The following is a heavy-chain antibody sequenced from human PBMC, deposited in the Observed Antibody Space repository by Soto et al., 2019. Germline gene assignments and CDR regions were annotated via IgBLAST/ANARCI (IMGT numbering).Heavy chain of an antibody. CDR3: ARVETGYRYGYYYYYNMDV. CDR2: ISSSGSTI. D-gene: IGHD5-18*01. V-gene: IGHV3-11*01. Sequence: QVQLVESGGGLVKPGGSLRLSCAASGFTFRDYHMSWIRQAPGKGLEWLSCISSSGSTIYYADSVRGRFTISRDNAKNSLYLQINSLRAEDTAVYYCARVETGYRYGYYYYYNMDVWGKGTTVTVSS. J-gene: IGHJ6*03. CDR1: GFTFRDYH.